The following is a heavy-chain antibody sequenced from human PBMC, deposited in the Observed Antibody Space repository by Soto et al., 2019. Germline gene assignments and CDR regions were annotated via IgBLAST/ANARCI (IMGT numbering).Heavy chain of an antibody. J-gene: IGHJ6*02. Sequence: QSVGSLRLSCAASGFTFSSYWMSGVRQAPGKGLEWVANIKQDGSEKYYVDSGEGRFTISRDNAKKSLYLQMNSLRAEDTAVYYCARVVVVVAAHYYYYGMDVWGQGTTVTVS. CDR2: IKQDGSEK. CDR3: ARVVVVVAAHYYYYGMDV. V-gene: IGHV3-7*03. CDR1: GFTFSSYW. D-gene: IGHD2-15*01.